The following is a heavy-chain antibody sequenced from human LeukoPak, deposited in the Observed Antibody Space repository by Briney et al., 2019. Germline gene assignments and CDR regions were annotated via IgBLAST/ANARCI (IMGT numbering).Heavy chain of an antibody. CDR1: GFTLSSNY. CDR2: IYSGGST. V-gene: IGHV3-53*01. D-gene: IGHD3-22*01. CDR3: AREATYYYDSSGYYGGVAGYFDY. Sequence: GGSLTLSCALSGFTLSSNYMRWVSPAPGKGLEWVSVIYSGGSTYYADSVKGRFTISRDNSKDTLYVQVNSLRAEDTAVYYCAREATYYYDSSGYYGGVAGYFDYWGQGTLVTVSS. J-gene: IGHJ4*02.